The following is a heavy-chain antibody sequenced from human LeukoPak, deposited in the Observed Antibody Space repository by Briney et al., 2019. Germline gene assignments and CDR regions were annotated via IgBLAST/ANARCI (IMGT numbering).Heavy chain of an antibody. J-gene: IGHJ4*02. CDR3: ASARGEGWSRYYPLFDY. V-gene: IGHV4-59*11. CDR2: TYYRWST. CDR1: GASISSHY. Sequence: PSETLSLTCTVSGASISSHYWTWIRQPPGKRLEWIGYTYYRWSTYYNPSLESRVTISVDPSKNQFSLTLSSVDAADTAVYYCASARGEGWSRYYPLFDYWGQGTLVTVSA. D-gene: IGHD3-3*01.